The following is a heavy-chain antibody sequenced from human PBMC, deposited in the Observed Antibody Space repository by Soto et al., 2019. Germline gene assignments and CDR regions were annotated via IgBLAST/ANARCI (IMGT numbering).Heavy chain of an antibody. CDR1: GYSISSGFY. D-gene: IGHD6-13*01. CDR3: ARGSGYSSSWYGGPDYYYYGMDV. J-gene: IGHJ6*02. V-gene: IGHV4-38-2*01. CDR2: IYHSGST. Sequence: PSETLSLTCAVSGYSISSGFYWGWIRQPPGKGLEWIGSIYHSGSTYYNPSLKSRVTISVDTSKNQFSLKLSSVTAADTAVYYCARGSGYSSSWYGGPDYYYYGMDVWGQGTTVTVSS.